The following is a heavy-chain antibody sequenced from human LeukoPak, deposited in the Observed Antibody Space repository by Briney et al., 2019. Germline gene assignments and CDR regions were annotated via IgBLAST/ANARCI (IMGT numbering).Heavy chain of an antibody. CDR1: GFNFSNYW. CDR3: ARRRGYSYGRNNYYFDY. V-gene: IGHV3-7*03. J-gene: IGHJ4*02. Sequence: GSLRLSFAASGFNFSNYWMSWVRQTPGKGLEWVANINRDGSEKYYVDSVEGQFTISRDNAKNSLFLQMNSLRVEDTAVYYCARRRGYSYGRNNYYFDYWGQGTLVTVSS. D-gene: IGHD5-18*01. CDR2: INRDGSEK.